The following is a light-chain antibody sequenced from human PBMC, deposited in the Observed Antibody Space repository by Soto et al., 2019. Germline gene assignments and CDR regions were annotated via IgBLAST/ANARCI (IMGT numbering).Light chain of an antibody. Sequence: QSALTQPPSASGSPGQSVTISCTGTSSDVGGYDYVSWYQQHPGQAPKLIIYEVTLRPSGVPVRFSGSKSGNTASLTVSGLQAEDEADYYCSSYAGSKSNVVFGGGTKLTVL. CDR1: SSDVGGYDY. V-gene: IGLV2-8*01. CDR2: EVT. CDR3: SSYAGSKSNVV. J-gene: IGLJ2*01.